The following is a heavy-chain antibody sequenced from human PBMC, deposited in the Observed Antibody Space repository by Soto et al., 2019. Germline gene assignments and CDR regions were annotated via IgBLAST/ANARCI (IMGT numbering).Heavy chain of an antibody. D-gene: IGHD1-26*01. J-gene: IGHJ6*03. CDR2: IIPILDIT. CDR1: GGTFSSST. CDR3: SNVLGYFNAGSPSVRPCYLHMDV. Sequence: QVQLVQSGAEVKKPGSSVKVSCKASGGTFSSSTISWVRQAPGQGLEWMGRIIPILDITNYAQKMQGRVAITADESKNKVYMELSSLRSEDTAVYYCSNVLGYFNAGSPSVRPCYLHMDVWGRGTTVTVSS. V-gene: IGHV1-69*02.